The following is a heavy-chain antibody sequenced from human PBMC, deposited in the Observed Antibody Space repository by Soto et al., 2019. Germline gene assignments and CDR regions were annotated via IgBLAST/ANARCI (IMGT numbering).Heavy chain of an antibody. D-gene: IGHD3-10*01. CDR3: ARVPGSGTYYDNRIANDAFDI. V-gene: IGHV3-33*01. J-gene: IGHJ3*02. CDR1: GFTFSNYG. Sequence: GGSLRLSCAASGFTFSNYGVHWVRQAPGKGLEWVAVIWYDGSSEYYTESVKGRFTISRDNSKNTLYLQINSLRAEDTAVYYCARVPGSGTYYDNRIANDAFDIWGQGTMVTVSS. CDR2: IWYDGSSE.